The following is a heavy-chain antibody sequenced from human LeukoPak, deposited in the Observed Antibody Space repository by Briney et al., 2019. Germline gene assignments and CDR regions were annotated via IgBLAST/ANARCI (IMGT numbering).Heavy chain of an antibody. V-gene: IGHV3-30*02. J-gene: IGHJ4*02. CDR1: GFTFNNYG. Sequence: GGSLRLSCAPSGFTFNNYGMHWVRQAPGKGLEWVAFIRDDGSIKYYADSVKGRFTISRDNSKNTLSLQMNSLRADDTAVYYCAKPHFDYWGQGTLVTVSS. CDR3: AKPHFDY. CDR2: IRDDGSIK.